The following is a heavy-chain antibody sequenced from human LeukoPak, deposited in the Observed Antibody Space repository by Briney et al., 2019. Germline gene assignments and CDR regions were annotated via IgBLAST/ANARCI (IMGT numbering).Heavy chain of an antibody. V-gene: IGHV1-69*13. CDR2: IIPIFGTA. CDR3: ARVGSGSYGRYYYYMDV. Sequence: GASVKVSCKASGYTFTGYYMHWVRQAPGQGLEWMGGIIPIFGTANYAQKFQGRVTITADESTSTAYMELSSLRSEDTAVYYCARVGSGSYGRYYYYMDVWGKGTTVTISS. CDR1: GYTFTGYY. J-gene: IGHJ6*03. D-gene: IGHD3-10*01.